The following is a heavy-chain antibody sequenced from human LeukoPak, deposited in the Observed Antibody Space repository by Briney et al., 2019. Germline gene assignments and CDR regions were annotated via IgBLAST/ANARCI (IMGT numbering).Heavy chain of an antibody. CDR2: ISAYNGNT. J-gene: IGHJ4*02. D-gene: IGHD1-26*01. V-gene: IGHV1-18*01. CDR3: ARAVGATTGGYFDY. Sequence: ASVRVSCKASGYTFTSYGISWVRQAPGQGLEWMGWISAYNGNTNYAQKLQGRVTMTTDTSTSTAYMELRSLRSDDTAVYYCARAVGATTGGYFDYWGQGTLVTVSS. CDR1: GYTFTSYG.